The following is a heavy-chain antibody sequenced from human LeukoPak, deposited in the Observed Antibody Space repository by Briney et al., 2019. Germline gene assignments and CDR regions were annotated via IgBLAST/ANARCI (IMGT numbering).Heavy chain of an antibody. J-gene: IGHJ3*02. Sequence: GGSLRLSCAASGFTFSGYGMSWVRQAPGKGLEWVSAISGSGGSTYYADSVKGRFTISRDNSKNTLYLQMNSLRAEDTAVYYCAKQTSIFGVVITDDAFDIWGQGTMVTVSS. CDR1: GFTFSGYG. CDR3: AKQTSIFGVVITDDAFDI. CDR2: ISGSGGST. V-gene: IGHV3-23*01. D-gene: IGHD3-3*01.